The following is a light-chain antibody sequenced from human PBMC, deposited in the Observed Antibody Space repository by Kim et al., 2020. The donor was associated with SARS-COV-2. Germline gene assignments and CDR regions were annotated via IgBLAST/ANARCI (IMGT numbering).Light chain of an antibody. J-gene: IGKJ2*01. CDR2: GAS. Sequence: STGETATLTCRASQTVSSGYLAWYQQKPGQAPRLLIYGASSRATGIPDRFSGSGSGTDVTLTISRLEPEDFAVYYCQQYGNATPATFGQGTKLEI. V-gene: IGKV3-20*01. CDR3: QQYGNATPAT. CDR1: QTVSSGY.